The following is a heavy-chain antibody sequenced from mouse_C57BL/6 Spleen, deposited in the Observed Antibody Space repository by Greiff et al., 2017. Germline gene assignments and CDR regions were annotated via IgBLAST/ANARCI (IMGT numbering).Heavy chain of an antibody. V-gene: IGHV1-55*01. CDR1: GYTFTSYW. Sequence: QVQLQQPGAELVKPGASVKMSCKASGYTFTSYWMTWVKQRPGQGLEWIGDIYPGSGSTNYNEKFKSKATLTVDTSSSTAYMQLSSLTSEDSAVYYCARGNGGYWYFDVWGTGTTVTVSS. CDR2: IYPGSGST. CDR3: ARGNGGYWYFDV. J-gene: IGHJ1*03.